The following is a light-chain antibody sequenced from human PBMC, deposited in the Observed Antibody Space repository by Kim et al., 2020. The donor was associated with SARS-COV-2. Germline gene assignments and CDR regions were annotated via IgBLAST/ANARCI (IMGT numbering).Light chain of an antibody. CDR2: DAS. J-gene: IGKJ2*01. CDR1: QSISRW. Sequence: ASVGGTVTITCQASQSISRWLAWYQQKLGKAPKLLIYDASTLESGVTSRFSDSGSGTECTLTITSLQPDDFASYYCQQYNSYSPYTFGQGTKLEI. V-gene: IGKV1-5*01. CDR3: QQYNSYSPYT.